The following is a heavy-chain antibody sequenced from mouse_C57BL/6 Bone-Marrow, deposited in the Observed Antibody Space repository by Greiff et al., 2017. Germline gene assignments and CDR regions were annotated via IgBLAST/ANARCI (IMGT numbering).Heavy chain of an antibody. CDR2: IYPRSGNT. J-gene: IGHJ2*01. V-gene: IGHV1-81*01. CDR3: ARARDLLWSRRGGPYSAY. CDR1: GYNFKNYG. D-gene: IGHD2-2*01. Sequence: QVQLQRSGAELARPGASVKLSCKASGYNFKNYGISWVKQRTGQGLEWIGEIYPRSGNTYYNEKFKGKATLTAEQSSRTAYMELRSLTSADAAVYCRARARDLLWSRRGGPYSAYWGQGTTLTVSS.